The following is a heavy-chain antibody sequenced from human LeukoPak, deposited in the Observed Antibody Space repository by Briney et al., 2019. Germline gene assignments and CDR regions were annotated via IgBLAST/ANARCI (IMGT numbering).Heavy chain of an antibody. J-gene: IGHJ6*03. CDR1: GGSFSGYY. CDR3: ARVNNIVVVPAALNYYYYMDV. D-gene: IGHD2-2*01. CDR2: INHSGST. V-gene: IGHV4-34*01. Sequence: SETLSLTCAVYGGSFSGYYWSWIRQPPGKGLEWIGEINHSGSTNYNPSLTSRVTISVDTSKNQFSLKLSSVTAADTAVYYCARVNNIVVVPAALNYYYYMDVWGKGTTVTVSS.